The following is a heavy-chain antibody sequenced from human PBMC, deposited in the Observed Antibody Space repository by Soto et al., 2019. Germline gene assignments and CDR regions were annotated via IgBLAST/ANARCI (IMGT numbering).Heavy chain of an antibody. CDR2: ISDGGTTI. D-gene: IGHD2-8*02. CDR3: GKEYCTGGTCFDAFDL. J-gene: IGHJ3*01. V-gene: IGHV3-48*03. Sequence: EAELVESGGGLVQPGGSLTLSCAASGFIFSDYEVDWVRQAPGRGPEWISYISDGGTTIYYAASVKGRFTISRDDAKKSLYLHMNNLRVDDTAIYFCGKEYCTGGTCFDAFDLWGQGTVVTVSS. CDR1: GFIFSDYE.